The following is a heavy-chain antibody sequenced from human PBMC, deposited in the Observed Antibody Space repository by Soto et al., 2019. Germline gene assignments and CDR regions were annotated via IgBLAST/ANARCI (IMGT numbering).Heavy chain of an antibody. CDR2: ISAYNGNT. Sequence: ASVKVSCKASGYTFTSYGISWVRQAPGQGLEWMGWISAYNGNTNYAQKLQGRVTMTTDTSTSTAYMELRSLRSDDTAVYYCARDAQTYYDSSGYPYAPDWFDPWGQGTLVTVSS. D-gene: IGHD3-22*01. CDR1: GYTFTSYG. V-gene: IGHV1-18*01. CDR3: ARDAQTYYDSSGYPYAPDWFDP. J-gene: IGHJ5*02.